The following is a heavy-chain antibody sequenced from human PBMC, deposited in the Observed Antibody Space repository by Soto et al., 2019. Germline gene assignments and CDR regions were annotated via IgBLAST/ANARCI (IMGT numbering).Heavy chain of an antibody. CDR1: GYTFTSYG. Sequence: ASVKVSCKASGYTFTSYGISWVRQAPGQGLEWMGWISAYNGNTNYAQKLQGRVTMTTDTSTSTAYMELRSLRSDDTAVYYCARDLERPLSSGYYSWFDPWGQGTLVTVSS. CDR3: ARDLERPLSSGYYSWFDP. D-gene: IGHD3-22*01. J-gene: IGHJ5*02. CDR2: ISAYNGNT. V-gene: IGHV1-18*04.